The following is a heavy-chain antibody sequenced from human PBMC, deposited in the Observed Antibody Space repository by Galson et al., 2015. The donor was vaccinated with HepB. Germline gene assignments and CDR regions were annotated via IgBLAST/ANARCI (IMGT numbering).Heavy chain of an antibody. V-gene: IGHV1-2*06. D-gene: IGHD2-15*01. CDR1: GYTFTGYY. CDR3: ARAPLGYCRGGSCYSAIWDY. CDR2: INPNSGGT. Sequence: SVKVSCKASGYTFTGYYMHWVRQAPGQGLEWMGRINPNSGGTNYAQKFQGRVTMTRDTSISTAYMELSRLRSDDTAVYYCARAPLGYCRGGSCYSAIWDYWGQGTLVTVSS. J-gene: IGHJ4*02.